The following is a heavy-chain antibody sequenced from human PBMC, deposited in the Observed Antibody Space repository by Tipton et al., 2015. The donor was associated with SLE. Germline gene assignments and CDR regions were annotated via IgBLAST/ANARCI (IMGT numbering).Heavy chain of an antibody. Sequence: TLSLTCTVSGGSISSGGYYWSWIRQYPGKGLEWIGYISYSGSTNYNSSLKSRLTISVDTSKNQFSLKLSSVTAADTAVYYCARADGDYDYIWGRYRPSSFDYWGQGMLVTVSS. CDR1: GGSISSGGYY. CDR2: ISYSGST. D-gene: IGHD3-16*02. J-gene: IGHJ4*02. CDR3: ARADGDYDYIWGRYRPSSFDY. V-gene: IGHV4-31*03.